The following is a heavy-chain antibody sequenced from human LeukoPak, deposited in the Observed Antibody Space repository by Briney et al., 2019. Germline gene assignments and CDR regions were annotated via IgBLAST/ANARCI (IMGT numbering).Heavy chain of an antibody. CDR2: ISYDGGIK. Sequence: GGSLRLSCAASGFTFSRYGIHWVRQAPGKGLEWVAVISYDGGIKYYADSVKGRFTISRDNSKNTLYLEMNSLGAEDTAVYYCARDLGQYYDTSDNWFDPWGQGTLVTVSS. CDR3: ARDLGQYYDTSDNWFDP. CDR1: GFTFSRYG. V-gene: IGHV3-30*03. J-gene: IGHJ5*02. D-gene: IGHD3-22*01.